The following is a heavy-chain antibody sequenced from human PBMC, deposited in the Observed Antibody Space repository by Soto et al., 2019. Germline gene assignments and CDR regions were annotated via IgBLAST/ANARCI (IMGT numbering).Heavy chain of an antibody. CDR3: ARAAPYTVTTDHYYGMDV. J-gene: IGHJ6*02. CDR2: IYYSGST. D-gene: IGHD4-17*01. CDR1: GGSISSGGYC. Sequence: PSETLSLTCTVSGGSISSGGYCWSWIRQHPGKGLEWIGYIYYSGSTYYNPSLKSRVTISVDTSKNQFSLKLSSVTAADTAVYYCARAAPYTVTTDHYYGMDVWGQGTTVTVSS. V-gene: IGHV4-31*03.